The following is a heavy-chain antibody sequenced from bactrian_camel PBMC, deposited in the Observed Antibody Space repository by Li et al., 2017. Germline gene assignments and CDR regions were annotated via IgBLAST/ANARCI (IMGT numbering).Heavy chain of an antibody. Sequence: HVQLVESGGASVQGGGSLTLSCAASGYSDTEVMGWFRQAPGKEREGVAVLDRRANYMYPIYADSVKGRFTLSTDNEKNRLFLQMNSLKPEDTAVYYCAADSTGLGVMYQFGYWGQGTQVTVS. V-gene: IGHV3S63*01. D-gene: IGHD3*01. J-gene: IGHJ6*01. CDR2: LDRRANYM. CDR3: AADSTGLGVMYQFGY. CDR1: GYSDTEV.